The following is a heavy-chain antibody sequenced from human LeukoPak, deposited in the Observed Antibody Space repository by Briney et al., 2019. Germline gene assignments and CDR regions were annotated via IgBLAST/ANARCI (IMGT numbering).Heavy chain of an antibody. Sequence: GALVKVSCKASGYTFTGYYMHWVRQAPGQGLEWMGWINPNSGGTNYAQKFQGRVTMTRDTSISTAYMELSRLRSDDTAVYYCAREWGEGDYYGSEQGYWGQGTLVTVSS. CDR2: INPNSGGT. V-gene: IGHV1-2*02. CDR3: AREWGEGDYYGSEQGY. D-gene: IGHD3-10*01. J-gene: IGHJ4*02. CDR1: GYTFTGYY.